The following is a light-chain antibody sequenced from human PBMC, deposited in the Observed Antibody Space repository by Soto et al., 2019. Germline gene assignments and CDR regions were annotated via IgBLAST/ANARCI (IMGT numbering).Light chain of an antibody. CDR1: SSDVGGYNY. V-gene: IGLV2-14*01. Sequence: QSVLTQPASVSGSPGQAITISCTGTSSDVGGYNYVSWYQQHPGKAPKLMIYEVSNRPSGVSNRCSGSKSGNTASLTISGLQAEDEADYYCSSYTSSSTLNVVFGGGTKVTVL. CDR2: EVS. CDR3: SSYTSSSTLNVV. J-gene: IGLJ2*01.